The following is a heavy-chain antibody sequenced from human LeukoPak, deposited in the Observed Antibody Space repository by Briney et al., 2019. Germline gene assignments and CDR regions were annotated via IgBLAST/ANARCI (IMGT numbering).Heavy chain of an antibody. Sequence: ASVKVSCKVSGYTLTELSMHWVRQAPGKGLEWMGGFDPEDGETIYAQKFQGRVTMTEDTSTDTAYMELGSLRSEDTAVYYCATKVSDYGDYGGYFDYWGQGTLVTVSS. V-gene: IGHV1-24*01. CDR2: FDPEDGET. J-gene: IGHJ4*02. D-gene: IGHD4-17*01. CDR1: GYTLTELS. CDR3: ATKVSDYGDYGGYFDY.